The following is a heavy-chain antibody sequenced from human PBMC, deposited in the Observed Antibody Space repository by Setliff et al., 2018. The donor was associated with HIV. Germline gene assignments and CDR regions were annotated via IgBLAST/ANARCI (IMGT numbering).Heavy chain of an antibody. CDR3: ARDHVSASIAAVPGY. CDR1: GFTFSSFA. J-gene: IGHJ4*02. V-gene: IGHV3-23*01. Sequence: GASVKVSCAASGFTFSSFAMTWVRQAPGKGLEWVSSISGSAGSTYYADSVKGRFTISRDNSKNTLYVQMNSLRAEDTAVYYCARDHVSASIAAVPGYWGQGTLVTVSS. CDR2: ISGSAGST. D-gene: IGHD6-13*01.